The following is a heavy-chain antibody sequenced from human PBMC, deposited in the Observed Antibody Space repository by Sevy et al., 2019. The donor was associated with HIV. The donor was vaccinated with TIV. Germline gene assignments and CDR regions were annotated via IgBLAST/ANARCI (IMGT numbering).Heavy chain of an antibody. CDR1: GFTFSNTW. CDR2: IKSKTDDGTT. Sequence: GGSLRLSCAASGFTFSNTWMNWVRQAPGKGLEWVGRIKSKTDDGTTDYAAPVKGRFTISRDVSKNTRYLQMNSLKTEETAVYYCTTGEDVYSSSWHPHYSYGMDVWGQGTTVTVSS. D-gene: IGHD6-13*01. CDR3: TTGEDVYSSSWHPHYSYGMDV. J-gene: IGHJ6*02. V-gene: IGHV3-15*07.